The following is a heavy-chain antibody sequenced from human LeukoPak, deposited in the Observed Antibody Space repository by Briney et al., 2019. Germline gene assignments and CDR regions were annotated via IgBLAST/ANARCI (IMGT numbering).Heavy chain of an antibody. CDR2: INYSGRAT. CDR3: AKAANEKTSNVTAARSYWYFDL. J-gene: IGHJ2*01. CDR1: GFIFKDYV. D-gene: IGHD6-13*01. V-gene: IGHV3-23*01. Sequence: PGGSLRLSCAASGFIFKDYVMNWVRQAPGKGLQWVSIINYSGRATYYADSVKGRFIISRDNSKNTLSLQMNSLRAEDSAVYYCAKAANEKTSNVTAARSYWYFDLWGRGTLVIVSS.